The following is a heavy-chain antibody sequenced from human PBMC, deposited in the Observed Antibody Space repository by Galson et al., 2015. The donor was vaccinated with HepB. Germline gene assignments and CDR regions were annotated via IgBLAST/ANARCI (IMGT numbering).Heavy chain of an antibody. D-gene: IGHD3-3*01. CDR3: ARDLFGYIDF. J-gene: IGHJ4*02. CDR2: INPSGGST. CDR1: GYTFTTFY. Sequence: QSGAEVKKPGASVKVSCKASGYTFTTFYMHWVRQAPGQGLEWMGIINPSGGSTTYAQKFQGRVTMTRDTSTSTVYMELSSLRSEDTAVYFCARDLFGYIDFWGQGTLVTVSS. V-gene: IGHV1-46*01.